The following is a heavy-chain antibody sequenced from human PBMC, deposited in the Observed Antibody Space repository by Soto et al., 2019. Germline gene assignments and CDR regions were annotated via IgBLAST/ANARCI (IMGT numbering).Heavy chain of an antibody. Sequence: ETLSLTFTVSGGPIRSYCWSWIRQPPGKGLEWIGYIYDSGNTDYNPSLKSRVTISVDTSKNQFSLKLSSVTTADTAVYYCARGGGKYYYESSGHSNHAMDVWGQATTVTVS. CDR3: ARGGGKYYYESSGHSNHAMDV. D-gene: IGHD3-22*01. J-gene: IGHJ6*02. CDR1: GGPIRSYC. CDR2: IYDSGNT. V-gene: IGHV4-59*01.